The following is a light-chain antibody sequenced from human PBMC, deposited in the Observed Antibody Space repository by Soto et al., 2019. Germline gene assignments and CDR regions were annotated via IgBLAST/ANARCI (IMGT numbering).Light chain of an antibody. Sequence: EIMMTQSPGTLSASPGERATLSCRASQSVSSNLAWYQQKPGQAPRLLIYAVSTRATGIPASFSGSGSGTDFSLTISSLQSEDFAVYYCQQYNKWPLTFGQGTKVEIK. CDR1: QSVSSN. CDR2: AVS. CDR3: QQYNKWPLT. V-gene: IGKV3-15*01. J-gene: IGKJ1*01.